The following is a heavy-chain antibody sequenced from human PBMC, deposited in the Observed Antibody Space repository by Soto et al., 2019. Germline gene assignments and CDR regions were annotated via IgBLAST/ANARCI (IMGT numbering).Heavy chain of an antibody. V-gene: IGHV4-31*03. CDR3: ARLRIATNNYKWFDP. J-gene: IGHJ5*02. CDR1: GAALNRGNYY. CDR2: IYVTGAV. Sequence: TLSPPCSVSGAALNRGNYYWSWIRQVPGKGLEWIGHIYVTGAVDYNTSLRDRITISQDTSERQFSLNLRLVTAEDTAVYYCARLRIATNNYKWFDPWGQGNLVTVSA. D-gene: IGHD2-21*01.